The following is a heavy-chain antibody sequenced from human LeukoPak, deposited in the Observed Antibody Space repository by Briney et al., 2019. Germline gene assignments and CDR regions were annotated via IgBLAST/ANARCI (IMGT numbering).Heavy chain of an antibody. CDR1: GFSFNNYG. CDR2: ISSSGANI. Sequence: GGSLRLSCAASGFSFNNYGMSWVRQAPEKGLEWVSSISSSGANIYYAVSVKGRFTISRDNSKNMVYLQMNSLRADDTAVYYCAKSVVVITFRFDDWGQGALVTVSS. J-gene: IGHJ4*02. V-gene: IGHV3-23*01. CDR3: AKSVVVITFRFDD. D-gene: IGHD2-15*01.